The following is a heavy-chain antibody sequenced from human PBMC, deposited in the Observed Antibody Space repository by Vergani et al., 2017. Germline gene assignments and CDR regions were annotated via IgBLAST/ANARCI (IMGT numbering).Heavy chain of an antibody. J-gene: IGHJ6*02. CDR2: ISAYNGNT. D-gene: IGHD4-17*01. Sequence: QVQLVQSGAEVKKPGASVKVSCKASGYTFTSYGISWVRQAPGQGLEWMGWISAYNGNTNYAQKHQGRVTMTTDTSTRTAYMELRSLRSDDTAVYDCARDDYGDYSLYYGMDVWGQGTTVTVSS. CDR1: GYTFTSYG. CDR3: ARDDYGDYSLYYGMDV. V-gene: IGHV1-18*01.